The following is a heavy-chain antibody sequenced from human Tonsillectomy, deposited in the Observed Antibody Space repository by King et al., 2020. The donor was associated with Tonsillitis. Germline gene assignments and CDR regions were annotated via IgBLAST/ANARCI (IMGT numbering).Heavy chain of an antibody. Sequence: VQLVQSGSEVKKPGASVKVSCKASGYTFTSYGISWVRQAPGQGLEWMGWISAYNGNPNYAQNLQGRVTMTTDTSTSTAYMELRSLRSDDTAVYYCARYSFGSIPRSDYLDYWGQGTLVTVSS. CDR3: ARYSFGSIPRSDYLDY. CDR1: GYTFTSYG. V-gene: IGHV1-18*01. D-gene: IGHD5-18*01. J-gene: IGHJ4*02. CDR2: ISAYNGNP.